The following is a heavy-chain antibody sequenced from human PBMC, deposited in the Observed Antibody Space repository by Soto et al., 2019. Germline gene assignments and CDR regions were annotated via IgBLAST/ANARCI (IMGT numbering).Heavy chain of an antibody. V-gene: IGHV1-58*01. J-gene: IGHJ4*02. D-gene: IGHD2-8*01. CDR1: GFTFTSSA. Sequence: ASVKVSCKASGFTFTSSAFQWVRQARGQRLEWIGWIAVGSGYTNYAQRFQDRVTLTRDMSTATTYMELSRLTSEDTAIYYCAADATAWQQMVPSDYWGQGTLVTVSS. CDR3: AADATAWQQMVPSDY. CDR2: IAVGSGYT.